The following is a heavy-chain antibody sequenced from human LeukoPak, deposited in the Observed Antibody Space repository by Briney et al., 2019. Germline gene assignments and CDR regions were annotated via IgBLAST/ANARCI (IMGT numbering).Heavy chain of an antibody. V-gene: IGHV3-48*01. J-gene: IGHJ4*02. CDR1: GFTFSSYS. Sequence: GGSLRLSCAASGFTFSSYSMNWVRQAPGKGLEWVSYISSSSSTIYYADSVKGRFTISRDNAKNSLYLQMNSLRAEDTAVYYCARDSPAAIDYWGQGTLVPVSS. CDR3: ARDSPAAIDY. CDR2: ISSSSSTI. D-gene: IGHD2-2*02.